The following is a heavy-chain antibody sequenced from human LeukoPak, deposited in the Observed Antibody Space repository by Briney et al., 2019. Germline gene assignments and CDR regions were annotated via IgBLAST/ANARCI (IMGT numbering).Heavy chain of an antibody. CDR3: ARERDSGSSPPYCFDY. V-gene: IGHV3-7*01. Sequence: GGSLRLSCAASGFTFSSYWMSWVRQAPGKGLEWVANIKQDGSEKYYVDSVKGRFTISRDNAKNTLYLQMNSLRAEDTAVYYCARERDSGSSPPYCFDYWGQGTLVTVSS. J-gene: IGHJ4*02. CDR2: IKQDGSEK. CDR1: GFTFSSYW. D-gene: IGHD1-26*01.